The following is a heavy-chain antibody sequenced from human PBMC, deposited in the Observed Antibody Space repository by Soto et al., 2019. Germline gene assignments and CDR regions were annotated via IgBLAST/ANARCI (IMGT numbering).Heavy chain of an antibody. CDR1: GFTFDDYA. J-gene: IGHJ4*02. CDR3: AKDMHDSSGYYYVFDY. CDR2: ISWNSGSI. V-gene: IGHV3-9*01. Sequence: EVQLVESGGGLVQPGRSLRLSCAASGFTFDDYAMHWVRQAPGKGLEWVSGISWNSGSIGYADSVKGRFTISRDNAKNSLYRQMNSLRAEDTALYYCAKDMHDSSGYYYVFDYWGQGTLVTVSS. D-gene: IGHD3-22*01.